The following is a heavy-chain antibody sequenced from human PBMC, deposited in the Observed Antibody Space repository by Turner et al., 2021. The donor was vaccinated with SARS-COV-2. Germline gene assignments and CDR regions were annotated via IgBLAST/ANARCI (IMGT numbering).Heavy chain of an antibody. CDR2: IYYSGST. CDR3: ARRLVVQGTDDYSYYYGMDV. D-gene: IGHD3-22*01. CDR1: GGSISSSSYY. Sequence: QLQLQESGPGLVKPSETLSLTCTVSGGSISSSSYYWGWIRQPPGKGLEWIGNIYYSGSTYYNPSLKSRVTTSVDTSKNQFSLKLSSVTATDTAVYYCARRLVVQGTDDYSYYYGMDVWGQGTTVTVSS. J-gene: IGHJ6*02. V-gene: IGHV4-39*01.